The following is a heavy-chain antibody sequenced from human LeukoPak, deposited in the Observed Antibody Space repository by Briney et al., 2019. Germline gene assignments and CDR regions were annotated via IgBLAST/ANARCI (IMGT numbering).Heavy chain of an antibody. V-gene: IGHV4-61*01. CDR2: IYYSGST. CDR3: ARGKESYGFGAFDI. J-gene: IGHJ3*02. CDR1: GGSVSSGSYY. D-gene: IGHD5-18*01. Sequence: SETLSLTCTVSGGSVSSGSYYWRWIRQPPGKGLEWIGYIYYSGSTNYNPSLKSRITISVDTSKNQFSLKLSSVTAADTAVYYCARGKESYGFGAFDIWGQGTMVTVSS.